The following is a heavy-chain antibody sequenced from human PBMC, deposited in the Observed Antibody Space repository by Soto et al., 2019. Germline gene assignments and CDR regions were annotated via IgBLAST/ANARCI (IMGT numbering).Heavy chain of an antibody. CDR3: ARRTTGAFDI. D-gene: IGHD1-7*01. CDR1: GGSISSGGYY. J-gene: IGHJ3*02. V-gene: IGHV4-31*03. CDR2: IYYSGST. Sequence: PSETLSLTCTVSGGSISSGGYYWSWIRQHPGKGLEWIGYIYYSGSTYYNPSLKSRVTISVDTSKNQFSLKLSSVTAADTAVYCCARRTTGAFDIWGQGTMVTV.